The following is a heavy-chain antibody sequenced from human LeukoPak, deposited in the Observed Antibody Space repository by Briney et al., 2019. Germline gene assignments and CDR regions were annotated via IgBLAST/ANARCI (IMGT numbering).Heavy chain of an antibody. J-gene: IGHJ6*02. Sequence: SETLSLTCTVSGGSISSYYWSWIRQPPGKGLEWIGYIYYSGSTNYNPSLKSRVTISVDTSKNQFSLKLSSVTAADTAVYYCARAATMVRVKSQTSSYYYGMDVWGQGTPVTVSS. CDR3: ARAATMVRVKSQTSSYYYGMDV. D-gene: IGHD3-10*01. V-gene: IGHV4-59*01. CDR1: GGSISSYY. CDR2: IYYSGST.